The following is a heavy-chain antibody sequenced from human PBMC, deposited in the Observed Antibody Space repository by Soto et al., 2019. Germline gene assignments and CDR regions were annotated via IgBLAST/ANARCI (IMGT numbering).Heavy chain of an antibody. J-gene: IGHJ6*02. V-gene: IGHV4-39*01. D-gene: IGHD3-10*01. CDR1: GGSISSSSYY. CDR2: IYYSGST. CDR3: AGIWVYGSGSYVKTYTSYYGMDT. Sequence: SETLSLTCTVSGGSISSSSYYWGWIRQPPGKGLEWIGSIYYSGSTYYNPSLKSRVTISVDTSKNQFSLKLSSVTAADTAVYSCAGIWVYGSGSYVKTYTSYYGMDTWGQGNTLPVSS.